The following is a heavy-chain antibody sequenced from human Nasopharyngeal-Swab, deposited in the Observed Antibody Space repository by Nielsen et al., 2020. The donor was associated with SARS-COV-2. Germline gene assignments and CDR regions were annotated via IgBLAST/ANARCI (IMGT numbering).Heavy chain of an antibody. CDR3: AAPLTGLHY. V-gene: IGHV3-53*01. D-gene: IGHD1-20*01. J-gene: IGHJ4*02. Sequence: GESLKISCAASGFTVTNNHMTWVRQVPGKGLEWISHIYASGDTHTADAVKGRFTISRDSSENTLYLEMNNLTPDDTATYYCAAPLTGLHYWGQGTLVTVSS. CDR2: IYASGDT. CDR1: GFTVTNNH.